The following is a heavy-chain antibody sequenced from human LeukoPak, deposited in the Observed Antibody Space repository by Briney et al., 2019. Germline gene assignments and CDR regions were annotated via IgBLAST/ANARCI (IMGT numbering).Heavy chain of an antibody. CDR1: GGSISSYY. J-gene: IGHJ3*02. Sequence: PSETLSLTCTVSGGSISSYYWSWIRQPPGKGLEWIGYIYYSGSTNYNPSLKSRVTISVDTSKNQFSLKLSSVTAADTAVYYCARVLGISGYYSYAFDIWGQGTMVNGSS. CDR2: IYYSGST. CDR3: ARVLGISGYYSYAFDI. D-gene: IGHD3-22*01. V-gene: IGHV4-59*01.